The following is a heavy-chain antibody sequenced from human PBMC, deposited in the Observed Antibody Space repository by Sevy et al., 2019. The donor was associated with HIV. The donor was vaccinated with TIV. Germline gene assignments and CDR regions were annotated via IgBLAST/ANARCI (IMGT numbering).Heavy chain of an antibody. V-gene: IGHV3-30-3*01. Sequence: GGSLRLSCAASGFTFSSYAMHWVRQAPGKGLEWVAVISYDGSNKYYADSVKGRFTISRDNSKNTLYLQMNSLRAEDTAVYYCPIVSLFDPWGQGTLVTVSS. CDR2: ISYDGSNK. J-gene: IGHJ5*02. CDR1: GFTFSSYA. CDR3: PIVSLFDP.